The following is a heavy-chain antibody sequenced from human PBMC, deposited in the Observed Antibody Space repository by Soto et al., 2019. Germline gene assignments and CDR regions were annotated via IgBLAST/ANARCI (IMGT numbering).Heavy chain of an antibody. J-gene: IGHJ4*02. D-gene: IGHD2-15*01. CDR1: GDYISSGGYF. CDR2: IHSSGSA. CDR3: ARLGYFISCSRGGGFAD. V-gene: IGHV4-31*03. Sequence: QVQLQESGPGLVKPSQTLSLTCTVSGDYISSGGYFWSWIRQHPGKGLEWIGYIHSSGSAYYNPSLRSRLTRSLDTSENQFSLKLDSVTAADSAIFYCARLGYFISCSRGGGFADWGQGTLVTVSS.